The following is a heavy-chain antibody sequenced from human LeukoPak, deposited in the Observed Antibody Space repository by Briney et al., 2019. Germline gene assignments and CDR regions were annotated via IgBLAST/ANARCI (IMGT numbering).Heavy chain of an antibody. J-gene: IGHJ3*02. V-gene: IGHV4-39*01. CDR1: GGSISSSSYY. D-gene: IGHD6-19*01. CDR2: IYYSGST. Sequence: PSETLSLTCTVSGGSISSSSYYWGWIRQPPGKGLEWIGSIYYSGSTYYNPSLKSRVTISVDTSKNQFSLKLSSVTAADTAVYYSAQWLMGNDAFDIWGQGTMVTVSS. CDR3: AQWLMGNDAFDI.